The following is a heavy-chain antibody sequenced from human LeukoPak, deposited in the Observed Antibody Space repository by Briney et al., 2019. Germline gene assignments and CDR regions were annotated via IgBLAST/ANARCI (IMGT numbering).Heavy chain of an antibody. J-gene: IGHJ4*02. V-gene: IGHV3-48*04. D-gene: IGHD6-13*01. CDR3: ARDLAAAGTFLY. Sequence: GGSLRLSCAASGFIFSSYSMNWVRQAPGKGLEWVSYISSSGSAIYYADSVKGRFTISRDNAKNSLYLQMNSLRAEDTAVYYCARDLAAAGTFLYWGQGTLVTVSS. CDR1: GFIFSSYS. CDR2: ISSSGSAI.